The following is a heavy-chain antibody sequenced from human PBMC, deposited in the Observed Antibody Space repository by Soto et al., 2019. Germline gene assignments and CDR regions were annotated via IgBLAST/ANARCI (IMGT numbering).Heavy chain of an antibody. CDR2: INHSGST. Sequence: QVQLQQWGAGLLKPSETLSLTCAVYGGSFSGYYWTWIRQPPGTGLEWIGEINHSGSTNYNPSLKSRVTSSVDTTKNQFSLKLTSVTPANTVVYYWAIDKITGLFDYWGQGTLVTVSS. J-gene: IGHJ4*02. CDR1: GGSFSGYY. CDR3: AIDKITGLFDY. V-gene: IGHV4-34*01. D-gene: IGHD2-8*02.